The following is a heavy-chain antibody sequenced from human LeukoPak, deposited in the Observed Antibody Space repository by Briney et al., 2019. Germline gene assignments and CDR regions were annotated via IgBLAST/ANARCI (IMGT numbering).Heavy chain of an antibody. V-gene: IGHV4-59*01. CDR3: ARLGITGTLFDY. J-gene: IGHJ4*02. CDR1: GGSFSGYY. Sequence: NPSETLSLTCAVYGGSFSGYYWSWIRQPPGKGLEWIGYICYSGSTNYNPSLKSRVTISVDTSKNQFSLKLSSVTAADTAVYYCARLGITGTLFDYWGQGTLVTVSS. D-gene: IGHD1-7*01. CDR2: ICYSGST.